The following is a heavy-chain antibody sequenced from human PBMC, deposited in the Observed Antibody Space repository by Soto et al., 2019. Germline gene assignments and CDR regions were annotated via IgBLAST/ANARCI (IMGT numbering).Heavy chain of an antibody. Sequence: QVQLVQSGAEVKKPGASVKVSCKASGYTFTSYPVLWVRQAPGQRLEWMGWINAANGNAKYSQKFQGRVTITRDTSASAAYMELSSLTSEDTAVYYCTRDYNGLGDYWGQGTLVTVSS. V-gene: IGHV1-3*01. CDR3: TRDYNGLGDY. CDR1: GYTFTSYP. J-gene: IGHJ4*02. D-gene: IGHD1-1*01. CDR2: INAANGNA.